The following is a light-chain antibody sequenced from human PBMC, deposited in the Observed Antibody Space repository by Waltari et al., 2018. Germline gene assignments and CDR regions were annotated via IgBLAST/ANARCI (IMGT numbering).Light chain of an antibody. J-gene: IGKJ2*01. CDR2: KAS. Sequence: DIQMTQFPATLSASVGDRVTITCRASQSIIDWLAWFQQKPGKAPKLLIYKASTLHTGVPSRFSGSGSGSEFTLTINSLQADDFATYFCQQYDAYPYTFGQGTKLEI. CDR3: QQYDAYPYT. V-gene: IGKV1-5*03. CDR1: QSIIDW.